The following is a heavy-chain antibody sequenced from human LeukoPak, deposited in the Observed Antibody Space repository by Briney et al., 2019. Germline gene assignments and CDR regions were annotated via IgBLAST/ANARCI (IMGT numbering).Heavy chain of an antibody. CDR2: INIDGATT. V-gene: IGHV3-74*01. J-gene: IGHJ5*02. CDR3: VRGAVGTGVWFDP. CDR1: GFTFSGYW. Sequence: GGSLRLSCAASGFTFSGYWMNWVRQAPGKGLEWDSRINIDGATTNYADSVKGRFTISRDNAKNTLHLQMNSLRADDTAVYYCVRGAVGTGVWFDPWGQGTLVTVSS. D-gene: IGHD1-26*01.